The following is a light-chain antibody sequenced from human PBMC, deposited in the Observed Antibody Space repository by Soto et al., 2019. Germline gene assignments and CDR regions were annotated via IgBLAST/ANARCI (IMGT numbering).Light chain of an antibody. CDR3: QHYNSYSEA. Sequence: IKMTQSPSGLSGSVGDRVTISCRASQTISSWLAWYQQKPGKAPKLLIYKASTLKSGVPSRFSGSGSGTEFTLTISSLQPDDFATYYCQHYNSYSEAFGQGTKVDIK. CDR1: QTISSW. J-gene: IGKJ1*01. CDR2: KAS. V-gene: IGKV1-5*03.